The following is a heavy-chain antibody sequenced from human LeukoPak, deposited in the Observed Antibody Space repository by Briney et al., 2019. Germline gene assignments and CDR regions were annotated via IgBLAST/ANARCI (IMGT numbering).Heavy chain of an antibody. CDR2: ISGSGGST. Sequence: GGSLRLSCAASGFTFSSYAMSWVRQAPGKGLEWVSAISGSGGSTYYADSVKGRFTISRDNSKNTLYLQMNSLRAEDTAVHYCAKGPTPSTKYNWFDPWGQGTLVTVSS. J-gene: IGHJ5*02. CDR1: GFTFSSYA. CDR3: AKGPTPSTKYNWFDP. D-gene: IGHD4-17*01. V-gene: IGHV3-23*01.